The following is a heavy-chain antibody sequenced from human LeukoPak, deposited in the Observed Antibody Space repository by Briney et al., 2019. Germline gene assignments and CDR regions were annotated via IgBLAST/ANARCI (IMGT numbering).Heavy chain of an antibody. Sequence: GGSLRLSCAASGFTFSSYSMNWVRQAPGKGLEWVASIISISSHIYYADSVKGRFTISRDNAKNSLYLQMDSLRAEDTAVYYCARTRAPSNGRVLYYMDVWGKGTTVTVSS. D-gene: IGHD2-2*01. CDR3: ARTRAPSNGRVLYYMDV. J-gene: IGHJ6*03. CDR2: IISISSHI. CDR1: GFTFSSYS. V-gene: IGHV3-21*01.